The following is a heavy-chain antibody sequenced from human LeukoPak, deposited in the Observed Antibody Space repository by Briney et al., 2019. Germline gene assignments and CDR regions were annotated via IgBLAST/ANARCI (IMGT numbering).Heavy chain of an antibody. V-gene: IGHV6-1*01. Sequence: SQTLSLTCAISGDSFSSNSASWNWIRQSPSRGLEWLGRTYYRSKWVNDYATSVKSRITINPDTSKNQFSLHLNSVTPEDTAVYYCVGSASYFRFWDQGILVTVSS. D-gene: IGHD1-26*01. CDR3: VGSASYFRF. CDR1: GDSFSSNSAS. CDR2: TYYRSKWVN. J-gene: IGHJ4*02.